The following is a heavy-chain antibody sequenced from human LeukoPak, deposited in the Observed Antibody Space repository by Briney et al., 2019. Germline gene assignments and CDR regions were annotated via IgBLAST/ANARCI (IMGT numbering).Heavy chain of an antibody. CDR2: ITARGDGT. J-gene: IGHJ5*02. CDR3: AKGRTSGPVWFGELFGWFDP. V-gene: IGHV3-23*01. D-gene: IGHD3-10*01. Sequence: GGSLRLSCVASEFTFSNYVMSWVRQAPGKGLEWVSAITARGDGTNYADSVKGRFTISRDNSKNTLYLQMNSLRAEDTAVYYCAKGRTSGPVWFGELFGWFDPWGQGTLVTVSS. CDR1: EFTFSNYV.